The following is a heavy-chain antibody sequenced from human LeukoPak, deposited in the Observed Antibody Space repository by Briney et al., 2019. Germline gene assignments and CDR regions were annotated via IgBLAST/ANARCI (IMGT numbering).Heavy chain of an antibody. J-gene: IGHJ4*02. CDR2: IYYSGNT. CDR3: ARHAKGLYCSGTSCYYDY. V-gene: IGHV4-39*01. CDR1: DGSISSDTYY. D-gene: IGHD2-2*01. Sequence: SETLSLTCTVSDGSISSDTYYWDWIRQPPGKGLEWIGSIYYSGNTYYNPSLKSRLTMSIDTSKDQFSLKLSSVTASDTAVYYCARHAKGLYCSGTSCYYDYWGPGTLVTVS.